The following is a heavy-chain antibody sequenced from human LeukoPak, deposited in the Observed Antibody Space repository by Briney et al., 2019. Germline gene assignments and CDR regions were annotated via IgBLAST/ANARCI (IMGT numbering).Heavy chain of an antibody. CDR3: VRESVATITDQSFLFDY. D-gene: IGHD5-12*01. CDR1: GFTFSNYW. J-gene: IGHJ4*02. V-gene: IGHV3-7*01. Sequence: GGSLRLSCAASGFTFSNYWMSWVRQAPGKGLEWVANIKQDGSEKYYVDSVKGRFTISRDNAKNSLYLQMNSLRAEDTAVYYCVRESVATITDQSFLFDYWGQGTLVTVSS. CDR2: IKQDGSEK.